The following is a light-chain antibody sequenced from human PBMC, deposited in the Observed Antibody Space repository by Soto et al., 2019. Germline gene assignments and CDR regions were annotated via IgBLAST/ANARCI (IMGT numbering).Light chain of an antibody. Sequence: ILLTQSPSSLSASVGDRVIITCRASQGVRSYLAWFQQRPGKAPKLLIFGASTLQNGVPARFSGGGFGTEFTLTITSLQPEDFATYYCHQVYTYPRTFGQGTKVDIK. CDR2: GAS. CDR1: QGVRSY. CDR3: HQVYTYPRT. J-gene: IGKJ1*01. V-gene: IGKV1-9*01.